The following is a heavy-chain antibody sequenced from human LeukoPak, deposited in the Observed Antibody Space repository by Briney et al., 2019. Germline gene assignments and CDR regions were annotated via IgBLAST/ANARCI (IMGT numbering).Heavy chain of an antibody. J-gene: IGHJ4*02. CDR1: GGSISSSSYY. V-gene: IGHV4-39*01. CDR2: IYYSGST. D-gene: IGHD6-13*01. CDR3: ARRRYSSSWGVDY. Sequence: SETLYLTCTVSGGSISSSSYYWGWIRQPPGQGLEWIGSIYYSGSTYYNPSLKSRVTISVDTSKNQFSLKLSSVTAADTAVYYCARRRYSSSWGVDYWGQGTLVTVSS.